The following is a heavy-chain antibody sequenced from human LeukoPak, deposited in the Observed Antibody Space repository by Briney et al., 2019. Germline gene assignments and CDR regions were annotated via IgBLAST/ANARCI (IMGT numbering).Heavy chain of an antibody. V-gene: IGHV5-51*01. CDR2: IYPGDSDT. CDR1: GYSFTNYR. Sequence: GESLKISCKGSGYSFTNYRIGWVRQMPGKGLEWIGIIYPGDSDTRYSPSFQGQVTISADKFITTAYLQWSSLKASDTALYYCARLHNAYSDAFGIWGQGTMVTVSS. D-gene: IGHD1-14*01. CDR3: ARLHNAYSDAFGI. J-gene: IGHJ3*02.